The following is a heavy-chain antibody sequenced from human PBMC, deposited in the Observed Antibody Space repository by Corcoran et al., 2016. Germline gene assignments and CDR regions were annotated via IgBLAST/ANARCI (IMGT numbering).Heavy chain of an antibody. V-gene: IGHV1-69*01. Sequence: VQLVQSGAEVKKSVSSVKVSCKASEGTFSSYAISWVRPAPGQGLEWMGGIIPIFGTANYAHTFQGRVTITADESTSTVYMELSSLRSEYTAMYYCARSITCFPRGRYFNYWGQGTLITVSS. CDR3: ARSITCFPRGRYFNY. D-gene: IGHD3-3*01. CDR2: IIPIFGTA. J-gene: IGHJ4*02. CDR1: EGTFSSYA.